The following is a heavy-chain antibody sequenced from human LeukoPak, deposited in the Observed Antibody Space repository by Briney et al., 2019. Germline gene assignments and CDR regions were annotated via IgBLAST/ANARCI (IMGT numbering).Heavy chain of an antibody. CDR1: GYTFTGYY. Sequence: ASVTVSCKASGYTFTGYYIHWVRQAPGQGLEWMGRINPNSGGTKYAQKFQGRVSMTRDMPINTAYMELNSLRFDDTAVYYCARSKYSAYLRGHGTLVTVSS. CDR2: INPNSGGT. V-gene: IGHV1-2*06. D-gene: IGHD5-12*01. CDR3: ARSKYSAYL. J-gene: IGHJ4*01.